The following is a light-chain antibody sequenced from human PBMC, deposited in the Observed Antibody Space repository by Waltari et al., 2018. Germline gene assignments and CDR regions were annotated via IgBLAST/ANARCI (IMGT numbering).Light chain of an antibody. CDR2: KDT. V-gene: IGLV3-25*03. CDR1: TLSKQY. CDR3: QLADSTVTYV. J-gene: IGLJ1*01. Sequence: SHELTQPPSVSVSPGQTATITCSGETLSKQYVYWYQHKPGQAPVLLIYKDTERPSGIPDRFSGSSSGTSVTLTIRGVQAEDEADYYCQLADSTVTYVFGPGTKVIVL.